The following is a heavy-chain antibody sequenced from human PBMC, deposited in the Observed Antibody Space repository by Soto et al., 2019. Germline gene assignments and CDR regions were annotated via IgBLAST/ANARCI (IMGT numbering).Heavy chain of an antibody. V-gene: IGHV5-51*01. Sequence: PGESLKISCKGSGYSFTSYWIGWVRQMPGKGLEWMGIIYPGYSDTRYSPSFQGQATIPADKSISTAYLQGSSLKAWDTAMYYCARHLLTSSGGDYYYYGMDVWGQGTTVTVSS. CDR1: GYSFTSYW. CDR3: ARHLLTSSGGDYYYYGMDV. CDR2: IYPGYSDT. J-gene: IGHJ6*02. D-gene: IGHD6-25*01.